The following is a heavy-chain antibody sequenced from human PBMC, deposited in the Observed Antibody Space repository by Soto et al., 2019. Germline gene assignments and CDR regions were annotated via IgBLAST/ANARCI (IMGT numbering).Heavy chain of an antibody. J-gene: IGHJ6*03. CDR2: IVVGSGNT. CDR3: ARGRYDFGYMDV. Sequence: SVKVSCKASGFTFTSSAVQWWRQARGQRLEWIGWIVVGSGNTNYAQKFQERVTITRDKSTSTAYMELSSLRSEDTAVYYCARGRYDFGYMDVWGKGTTVTVSS. V-gene: IGHV1-58*01. D-gene: IGHD3-3*01. CDR1: GFTFTSSA.